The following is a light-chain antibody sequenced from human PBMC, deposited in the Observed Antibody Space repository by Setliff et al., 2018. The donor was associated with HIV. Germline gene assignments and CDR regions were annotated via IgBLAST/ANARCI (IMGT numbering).Light chain of an antibody. CDR3: WAYAGTYTYV. CDR1: SSDFGGSNY. V-gene: IGLV2-11*01. CDR2: YVN. Sequence: QSALAQPRSVSGSPGQSVTISCTGTSSDFGGSNYVSWYQQHPGKAPQLIIYYVNQRPSGVPDRFSGSKSGNTASLTIAGLQADDEADYYCWAYAGTYTYVFGTGTKVTVL. J-gene: IGLJ1*01.